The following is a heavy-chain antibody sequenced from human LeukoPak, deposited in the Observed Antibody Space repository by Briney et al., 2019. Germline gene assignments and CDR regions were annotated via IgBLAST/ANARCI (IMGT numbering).Heavy chain of an antibody. V-gene: IGHV5-51*01. D-gene: IGHD6-13*01. CDR1: GYSFTSYW. J-gene: IGHJ2*01. CDR2: IYPGDSDT. CDR3: ARRSSSSWYGWYFDL. Sequence: GESLKISCKGSGYSFTSYWIGWVRQMPGKGLEWMGIIYPGDSDTRYSPSFQGQVTISADKSISTAYLQWSSLKASDTAMYYCARRSSSSWYGWYFDLWVRGTLVTVSS.